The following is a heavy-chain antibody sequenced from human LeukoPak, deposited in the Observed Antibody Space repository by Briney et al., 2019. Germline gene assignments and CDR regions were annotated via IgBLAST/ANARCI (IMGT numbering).Heavy chain of an antibody. CDR3: AKPSRPRVTPTAFDY. J-gene: IGHJ4*02. CDR1: GFTFRSYG. CDR2: ISGSGSGGST. V-gene: IGHV3-23*01. Sequence: PGGSLRLSCAASGFTFRSYGMSWVRQAPGKGLEWVSNISGSGSGGSTYYADSVKGRFTISRDNSKNTLYLQMNSLRAEDTAVYYCAKPSRPRVTPTAFDYWGQGTLVTVSS. D-gene: IGHD2-21*02.